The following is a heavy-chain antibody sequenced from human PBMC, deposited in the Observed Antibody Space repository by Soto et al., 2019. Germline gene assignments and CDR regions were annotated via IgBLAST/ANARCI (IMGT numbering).Heavy chain of an antibody. CDR1: GFSLNTYGVG. J-gene: IGHJ4*02. Sequence: ASGPTLVNPTQTLTLTCTFSGFSLNTYGVGVGWIRQPPGRALEWLALIYWDDDKRYSPSLKSRLTITKDTSKNQVVLTMTNMDPVDTVTYYCSSALGSWGGYLFYFWGQGTLVTVSS. CDR2: IYWDDDK. CDR3: SSALGSWGGYLFYF. V-gene: IGHV2-5*02. D-gene: IGHD3-16*02.